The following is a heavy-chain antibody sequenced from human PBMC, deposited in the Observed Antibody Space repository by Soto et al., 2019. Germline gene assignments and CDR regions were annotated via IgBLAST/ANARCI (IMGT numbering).Heavy chain of an antibody. J-gene: IGHJ6*02. D-gene: IGHD2-15*01. CDR2: ISGSGGST. CDR3: AKVGLVAPTFTDYYYYGLDV. V-gene: IGHV3-23*01. CDR1: GFTFGSYA. Sequence: EVQLLESGGGLVQPGGSLRLSCAASGFTFGSYAMNWVRQAPGKGLEWVSAISGSGGSTYYADSVKGRVTISRDNSKNTLYLQMNSRRAEDTAIYYCAKVGLVAPTFTDYYYYGLDVWGQGTTVTVSS.